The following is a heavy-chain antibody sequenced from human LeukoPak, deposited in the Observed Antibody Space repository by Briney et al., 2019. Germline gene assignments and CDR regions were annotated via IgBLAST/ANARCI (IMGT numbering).Heavy chain of an antibody. V-gene: IGHV3-73*01. CDR1: GFTFSGSA. CDR3: TTYDSSAYLYFQH. CDR2: IRSKANSHAT. J-gene: IGHJ1*01. Sequence: PGGSLRLSCAASGFTFSGSAMQWVRQASGKGLEWVGRIRSKANSHATAYAASVKGRFTISRDDSKNTAYLQMNSLKTEDTAVYYCTTYDSSAYLYFQHWGQAPWSPSPQ. D-gene: IGHD3-22*01.